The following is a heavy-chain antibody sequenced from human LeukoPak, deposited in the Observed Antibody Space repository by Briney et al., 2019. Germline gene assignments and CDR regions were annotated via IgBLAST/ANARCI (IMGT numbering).Heavy chain of an antibody. CDR2: IYSGGST. Sequence: TGGSLRLSCAASGFTVSSIYMSWVRQAPGKGLEWVSVIYSGGSTYYADSVKGRFTISRDNSKNTLYLQMNSLRAEDTAVYYCARRIGDSPDYWGQGTLVTVSS. J-gene: IGHJ4*02. CDR1: GFTVSSIY. V-gene: IGHV3-53*01. D-gene: IGHD3-10*01. CDR3: ARRIGDSPDY.